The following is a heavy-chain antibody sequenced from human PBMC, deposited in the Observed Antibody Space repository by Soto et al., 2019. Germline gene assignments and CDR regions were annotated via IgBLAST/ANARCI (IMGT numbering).Heavy chain of an antibody. V-gene: IGHV3-48*02. CDR3: AREGNALDY. CDR1: GFTFSSYS. CDR2: ISSSSSTI. Sequence: EVQLVESGGGLVQPGGSLRLSCAASGFTFSSYSMNWVRQAPGKGLEWVSYISSSSSTIYYADSVKGRFTISRDNAKNSRYLQMNSLRDEDTAVYYCAREGNALDYWGQGTLVTVSS. D-gene: IGHD2-2*01. J-gene: IGHJ4*02.